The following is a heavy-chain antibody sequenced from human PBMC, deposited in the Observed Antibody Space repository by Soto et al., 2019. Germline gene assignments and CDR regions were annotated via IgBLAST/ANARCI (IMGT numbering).Heavy chain of an antibody. Sequence: QVHLQQWGAGLLKPSETLSLTCAVYGGSFSGYYWNWIRQPPGKGLEWIGDINHSGSTNYNPSLKSRFTISLDTSKNQFSLRLSSVTAADTAVYCCATAYYNFWSGFSQKYYFDFWGQGTLVTVSS. V-gene: IGHV4-34*01. CDR1: GGSFSGYY. CDR3: ATAYYNFWSGFSQKYYFDF. CDR2: INHSGST. D-gene: IGHD3-3*01. J-gene: IGHJ4*02.